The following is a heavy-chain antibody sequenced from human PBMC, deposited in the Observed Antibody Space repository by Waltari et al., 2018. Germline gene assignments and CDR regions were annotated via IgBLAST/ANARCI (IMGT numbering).Heavy chain of an antibody. J-gene: IGHJ4*02. CDR2: ISRSSSYI. V-gene: IGHV3-21*01. CDR1: GFTFSTYG. CDR3: ATDAWGHGDYYFDY. Sequence: EVQLVESGGGLVKPGGSLGRACAASGFTFSTYGLHWVRQAPGKGLEWVSSISRSSSYIDYADSVKGRFTISRDNAKNSLYLQMNSLRDEDTAVYYCATDAWGHGDYYFDYWGQGTLVTVSS. D-gene: IGHD7-27*01.